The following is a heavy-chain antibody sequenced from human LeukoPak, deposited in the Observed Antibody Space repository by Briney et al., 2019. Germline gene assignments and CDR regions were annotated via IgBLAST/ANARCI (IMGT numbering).Heavy chain of an antibody. Sequence: ASVKVSCKASGYTFISYYMHWVRQAPGQGLEWMGWINPNSGGTNYAQKFQGRVTMTRDTSISTAYMELSRLRSDDTAVYYCARDRGWCSSTSCYEDNFDYWGQGTLVTVSS. CDR1: GYTFISYY. CDR2: INPNSGGT. J-gene: IGHJ4*02. V-gene: IGHV1-2*02. D-gene: IGHD2-2*01. CDR3: ARDRGWCSSTSCYEDNFDY.